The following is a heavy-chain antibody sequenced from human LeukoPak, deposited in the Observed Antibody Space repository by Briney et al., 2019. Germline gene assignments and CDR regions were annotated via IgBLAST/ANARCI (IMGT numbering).Heavy chain of an antibody. V-gene: IGHV3-23*01. CDR3: ASLSSSSENTFDY. D-gene: IGHD6-6*01. J-gene: IGHJ4*02. CDR2: ISGSGGST. CDR1: GFTFSSYA. Sequence: HPGGSLRLSCAASGFTFSSYAMSWVRQAPGKGLEWVSAISGSGGSTYYADSVKGRFTISRDNSKNTLYLQMNSLRAEDTAVYYCASLSSSSENTFDYWGQGTLVTVSS.